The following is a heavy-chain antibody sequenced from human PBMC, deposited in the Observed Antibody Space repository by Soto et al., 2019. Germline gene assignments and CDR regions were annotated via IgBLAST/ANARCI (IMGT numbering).Heavy chain of an antibody. D-gene: IGHD4-17*01. CDR3: ARDLSGDYGALDT. Sequence: QVQLVESGGGVVQPGRSLRLSCAASRFTFSSYGMHWARQGPGKGLEWVAVIWYDGSNKVYADSVKGRFTISKDNSKNTLYLQMNSLRAEDTAVYYCARDLSGDYGALDTWGQGTMVTVSS. J-gene: IGHJ3*02. CDR1: RFTFSSYG. V-gene: IGHV3-33*01. CDR2: IWYDGSNK.